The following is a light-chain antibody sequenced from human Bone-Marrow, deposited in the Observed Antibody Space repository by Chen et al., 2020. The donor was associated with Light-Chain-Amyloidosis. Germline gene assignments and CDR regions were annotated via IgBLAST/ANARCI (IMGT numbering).Light chain of an antibody. CDR1: ISDVGGDNH. V-gene: IGLV2-14*01. CDR2: EVT. Sequence: QSDLTQPAAVSGSPGQSINISCTGTISDVGGDNHVSWYQQHPHKAPKLMIYEVTNRPSWVPDRFSGSNSDNTASLTISGLQTEDEADYFCSSYTITNTLVFGSGTRVTVL. CDR3: SSYTITNTLV. J-gene: IGLJ1*01.